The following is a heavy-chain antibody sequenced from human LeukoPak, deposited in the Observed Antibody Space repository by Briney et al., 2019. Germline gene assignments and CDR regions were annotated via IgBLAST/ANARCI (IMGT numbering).Heavy chain of an antibody. CDR1: GFTFDDYA. D-gene: IGHD4-17*01. Sequence: GRSLRLSCAASGFTFDDYAMHWVRQAPGKGLEWVSGISWNSDDIVYGDSVKGRFTISRDNAKNSLYLQMNSLKTEDTAVYYCTTDYGDLDYFDYWGQGTLVTVSS. CDR2: ISWNSDDI. V-gene: IGHV3-9*01. J-gene: IGHJ4*02. CDR3: TTDYGDLDYFDY.